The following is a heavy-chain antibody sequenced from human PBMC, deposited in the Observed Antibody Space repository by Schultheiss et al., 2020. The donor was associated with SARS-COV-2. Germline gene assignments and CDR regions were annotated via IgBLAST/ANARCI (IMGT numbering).Heavy chain of an antibody. CDR2: IWYDGSNK. CDR3: AGGYNWNDY. D-gene: IGHD1-20*01. CDR1: GFTFSSYA. V-gene: IGHV3-33*01. Sequence: GESLKISCAASGFTFSSYAMSWVRQAPGKGLEWVAVIWYDGSNKYYADSMKGRFTISRDNSKNTLYLQMNSLRAEDTAVYYCAGGYNWNDYWGQGTLVTVSS. J-gene: IGHJ4*02.